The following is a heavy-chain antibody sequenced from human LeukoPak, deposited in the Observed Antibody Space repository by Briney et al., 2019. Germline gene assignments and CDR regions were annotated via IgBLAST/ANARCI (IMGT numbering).Heavy chain of an antibody. CDR1: GGSFSGYY. Sequence: SETLSLTCAVYGGSFSGYYWSWIRQPPGKGLEWIGEINHSRSTNYNPSLRSRVTISVDTSKNQFSLKLSSVTAADTAVYYCARKGPGYSYAYYGMDVWGQGTTVTVSS. CDR2: INHSRST. V-gene: IGHV4-34*01. J-gene: IGHJ6*02. D-gene: IGHD5-18*01. CDR3: ARKGPGYSYAYYGMDV.